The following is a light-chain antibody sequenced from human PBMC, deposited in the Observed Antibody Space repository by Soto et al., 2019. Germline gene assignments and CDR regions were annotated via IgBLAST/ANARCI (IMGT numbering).Light chain of an antibody. CDR3: QQYNTYRT. CDR2: RAS. J-gene: IGKJ1*01. CDR1: QSVSSTY. V-gene: IGKV3-20*01. Sequence: EIVLTQSPGTLSLSPGERATLSCRASQSVSSTYLTWYQHKPGQAPRLLIYRASRRVAGIPDRFSGSGSGTDFTLTITRLEPDDFATYFCQQYNTYRTFGQGTKVEIK.